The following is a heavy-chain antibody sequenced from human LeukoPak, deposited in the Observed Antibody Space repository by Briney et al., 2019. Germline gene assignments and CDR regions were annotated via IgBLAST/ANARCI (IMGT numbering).Heavy chain of an antibody. V-gene: IGHV4-4*09. J-gene: IGHJ3*01. CDR2: IYSVGSP. D-gene: IGHD1-14*01. CDR1: GASISDYY. CDR3: ARRFRTGGNLHHDAYDV. Sequence: SETLSLTCTVSGASISDYYWGWIRQPPGKGLEWIGHIYSVGSPTFSPSLMSRVSISVDTSKNQFSLELSSVTAADTAVYYCARRFRTGGNLHHDAYDVWGQGTVVTVSS.